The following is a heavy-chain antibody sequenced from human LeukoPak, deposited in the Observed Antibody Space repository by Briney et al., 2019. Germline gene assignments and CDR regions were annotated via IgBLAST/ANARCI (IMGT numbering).Heavy chain of an antibody. V-gene: IGHV4-39*01. CDR3: ARRSDSGSDDGEDYFDY. CDR2: MYYDGSS. D-gene: IGHD1-26*01. CDR1: GGSVNSGTFY. J-gene: IGHJ4*02. Sequence: SETLSLACTVSGGSVNSGTFYWGWIRQPPGKGLEWIGSMYYDGSSYYNPSLKSRVTTSVDTSKNQFSLKLTSVTAADTAVYFCARRSDSGSDDGEDYFDYWGQGTLVTVSS.